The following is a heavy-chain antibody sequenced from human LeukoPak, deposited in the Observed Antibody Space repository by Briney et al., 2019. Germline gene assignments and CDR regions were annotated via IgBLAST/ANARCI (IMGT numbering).Heavy chain of an antibody. CDR2: ISSSSSYI. V-gene: IGHV3-21*01. Sequence: GGSLRLSCAASGFTFSSHSMNWVRQAPGKGLEWVSSISSSSSYIYYADSVKGRFTISRDNAKNSLYLQMNSLRAEDTAVYYCARGYSYGYSGIAGLVDYWGQGTLVTVSS. CDR1: GFTFSSHS. CDR3: ARGYSYGYSGIAGLVDY. J-gene: IGHJ4*02. D-gene: IGHD5-18*01.